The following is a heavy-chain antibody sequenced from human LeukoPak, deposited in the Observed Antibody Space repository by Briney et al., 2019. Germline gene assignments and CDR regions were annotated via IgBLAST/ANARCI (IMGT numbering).Heavy chain of an antibody. CDR1: GFTFSTFA. V-gene: IGHV3-23*01. CDR2: IFPSGGEI. J-gene: IGHJ4*02. D-gene: IGHD2-8*02. CDR3: ATYRQVLLPFES. Sequence: QPGGSLRLSCAASGFTFSTFAMIWVRQPPGKGLEWVSSIFPSGGEIHYADSVRGRFTISRGNSKSTLSLQMNSLRAEDTAIYYCATYRQVLLPFESWGQGTLVTVSS.